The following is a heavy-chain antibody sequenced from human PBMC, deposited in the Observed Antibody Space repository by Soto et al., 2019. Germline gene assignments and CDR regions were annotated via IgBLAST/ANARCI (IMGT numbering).Heavy chain of an antibody. J-gene: IGHJ4*02. CDR1: GGSISSGGYY. Sequence: QVQLQESGPGLVKPSQTLSLTCTVSGGSISSGGYYWSWIRQHPGKGLEWIGYIYYSGGTYYNPSLKSRVTISVDTSKNQFSLKLSSVTAADTAVYYCARAPYTAMAPYYFDYWGQGTLVTGSS. D-gene: IGHD5-18*01. CDR3: ARAPYTAMAPYYFDY. V-gene: IGHV4-31*03. CDR2: IYYSGGT.